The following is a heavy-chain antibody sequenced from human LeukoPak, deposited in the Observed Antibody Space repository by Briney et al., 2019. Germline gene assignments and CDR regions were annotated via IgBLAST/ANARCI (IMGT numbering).Heavy chain of an antibody. V-gene: IGHV1-24*01. D-gene: IGHD3-22*01. J-gene: IGHJ4*02. CDR1: GYTLTELS. Sequence: ASVKVSCKVSGYTLTELSMHWVRQAPGKGLEWMGGFDPEDGETIYAQKFQGRVTMTEDTSTDTAYMELSSLRSEDTAVYYCATARRYYYDSSGHYPFDYWGQGTLVTVSS. CDR3: ATARRYYYDSSGHYPFDY. CDR2: FDPEDGET.